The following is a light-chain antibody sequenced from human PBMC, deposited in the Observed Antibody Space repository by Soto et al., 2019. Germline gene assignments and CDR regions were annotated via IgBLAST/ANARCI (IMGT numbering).Light chain of an antibody. CDR1: QSVSSY. Sequence: EIVLTQSPATLSLSPGERATLSCRASQSVSSYLAWYQQKPGQAPRLLIFDASNRATGIPARFSGSGSGTDCTLTISSLEPEDFAVYYCQQRSNLLTFGGGTKVEIK. CDR3: QQRSNLLT. V-gene: IGKV3-11*01. J-gene: IGKJ4*01. CDR2: DAS.